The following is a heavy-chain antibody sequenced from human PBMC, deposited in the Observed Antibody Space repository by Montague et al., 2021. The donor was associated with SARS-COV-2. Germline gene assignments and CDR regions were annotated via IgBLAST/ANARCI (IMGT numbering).Heavy chain of an antibody. CDR2: INHRGST. V-gene: IGHV4-34*01. J-gene: IGHJ4*02. CDR1: DGSFSDYS. CDR3: ARGRQHINMVVVVVTGGEYYFDF. Sequence: SETLSLTCAVYDGSFSDYSWTWIRQPPGKGLEWIGEINHRGSTNXNPSLKSRVTISDDTSKNQFSLKMTSVTAADTAVYYCARGRQHINMVVVVVTGGEYYFDFWGQGTLAAVSS. D-gene: IGHD3-22*01.